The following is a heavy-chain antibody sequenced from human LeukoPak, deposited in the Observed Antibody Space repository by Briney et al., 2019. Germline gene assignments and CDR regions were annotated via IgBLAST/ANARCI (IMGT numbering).Heavy chain of an antibody. D-gene: IGHD3-3*01. V-gene: IGHV4-30-2*01. CDR1: GGSISSGGYS. CDR3: ARARVRSSFDY. CDR2: IYHSGST. Sequence: SEALSLTCAVSGGSISSGGYSWSWIRQPPGKGLEWIGYIYHSGSTYYNPSLKSRVTISVDRSKNQFSLKLSSVTAADTAVYYCARARVRSSFDYWGQGTLVTVSS. J-gene: IGHJ4*02.